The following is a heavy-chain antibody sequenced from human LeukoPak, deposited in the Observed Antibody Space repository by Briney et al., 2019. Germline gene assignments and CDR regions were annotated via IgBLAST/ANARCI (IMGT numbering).Heavy chain of an antibody. CDR3: ASCLRVNWYFDL. CDR1: GGSISSSSYY. D-gene: IGHD4-23*01. Sequence: PSETLSLTCTVSGGSISSSSYYWGWIRQPPGKGLEWIGSIYYSGSTYYNPSLKSRVTISVDTSKNQFSLKLSSVTAADTAVYYCASCLRVNWYFDLWGRGTLVTVSS. J-gene: IGHJ2*01. CDR2: IYYSGST. V-gene: IGHV4-39*07.